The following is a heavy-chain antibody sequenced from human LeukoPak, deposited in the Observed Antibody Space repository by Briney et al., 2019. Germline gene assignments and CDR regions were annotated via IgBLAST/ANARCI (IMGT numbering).Heavy chain of an antibody. J-gene: IGHJ4*02. CDR3: ATYSGYDVIKATEF. Sequence: SETLSLTCTVSRGSISSGGYYWNWIRQHPGRGLEWIGNIYNTGATNYNPSLKSRVAISQDPSTNRFSLKLSSVTAADTAIYYCATYSGYDVIKATEFWGQGMLVTVSS. V-gene: IGHV4-31*03. D-gene: IGHD5-12*01. CDR2: IYNTGAT. CDR1: RGSISSGGYY.